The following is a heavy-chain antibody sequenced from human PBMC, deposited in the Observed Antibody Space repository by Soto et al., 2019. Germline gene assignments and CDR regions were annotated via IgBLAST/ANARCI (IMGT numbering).Heavy chain of an antibody. CDR2: IYYSGST. CDR3: ARGGHRDYLWGSYRYPVTYYFDY. V-gene: IGHV4-31*03. D-gene: IGHD3-16*02. Sequence: QVQLQESGPGLVKPSQTLSLTCTVSGGSISSGGYYWSWIRQHPGKGLEWIGYIYYSGSTYYNPSLKRRVTISVDTSKNQFSLKLSSVTAADTAVYYCARGGHRDYLWGSYRYPVTYYFDYWGQGTLVTVSS. CDR1: GGSISSGGYY. J-gene: IGHJ4*02.